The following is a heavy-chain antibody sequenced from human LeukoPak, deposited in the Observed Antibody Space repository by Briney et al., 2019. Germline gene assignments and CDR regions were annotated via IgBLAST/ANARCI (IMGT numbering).Heavy chain of an antibody. V-gene: IGHV3-66*01. CDR1: GSTVSSNY. J-gene: IGHJ6*02. CDR3: ARGAYGSGSLTFNYYYYYGMDV. Sequence: PGGSLRLSCAASGSTVSSNYMSWVRQAPGKGLEWVSVIYSGGSTYYADSVKGRFTISRDNSKNTLYLQMNSLRAEDTAVYYCARGAYGSGSLTFNYYYYYGMDVWGQGTTVTVSS. CDR2: IYSGGST. D-gene: IGHD3-10*01.